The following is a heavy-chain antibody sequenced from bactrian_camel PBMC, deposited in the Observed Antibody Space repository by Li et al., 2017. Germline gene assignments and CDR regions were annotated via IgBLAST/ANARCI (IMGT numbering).Heavy chain of an antibody. CDR3: AANCVRLSWFDFGY. CDR2: ITPGGGSL. J-gene: IGHJ6*01. V-gene: IGHV3S1*01. D-gene: IGHD7*01. CDR1: GYLISTYC. Sequence: HVQLVESGGGSVQAGGSLRLSCAVSGYLISTYCMGWFRQAPGKEREGVASITPGGGSLRYADAVKGRFTISKDNARNTVYRQMNSLKPEDTAMYYCAANCVRLSWFDFGYWGQGTQVTVS.